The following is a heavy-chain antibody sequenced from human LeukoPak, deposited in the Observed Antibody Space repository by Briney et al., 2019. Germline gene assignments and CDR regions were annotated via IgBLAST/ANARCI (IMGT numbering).Heavy chain of an antibody. V-gene: IGHV1-69*13. CDR2: IIPIFGTA. D-gene: IGHD6-6*01. CDR1: GGTFSSYA. J-gene: IGHJ6*03. Sequence: GASVKVSCKASGGTFSSYAISWVRQAPGQGLEWMGGIIPIFGTANYAQKFQGRVTITADESTNTAYMELSSLSSEDTAVYYCARDRSINYYYMDVWGKGTTVTVSS. CDR3: ARDRSINYYYMDV.